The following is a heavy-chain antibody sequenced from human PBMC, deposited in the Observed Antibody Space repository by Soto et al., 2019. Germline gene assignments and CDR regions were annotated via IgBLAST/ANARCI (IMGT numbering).Heavy chain of an antibody. CDR3: AKDYHITIFGVASDY. J-gene: IGHJ4*02. CDR2: ISGSGGNT. V-gene: IGHV3-23*01. Sequence: EVQLLESGGGLVQPGGSLSLSCAASGFTFSSYAMNWVRQAPRKGLEGVSGISGSGGNTYYADSVKGRFTISRDNSKNTLSLQMNSLRAEDTAVYYCAKDYHITIFGVASDYWGQGTLVTVSS. D-gene: IGHD3-3*01. CDR1: GFTFSSYA.